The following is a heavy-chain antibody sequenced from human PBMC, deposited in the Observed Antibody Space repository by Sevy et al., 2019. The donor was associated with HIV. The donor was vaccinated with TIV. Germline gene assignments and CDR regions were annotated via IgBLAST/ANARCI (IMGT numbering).Heavy chain of an antibody. CDR1: GFTFSSYA. D-gene: IGHD5-12*01. V-gene: IGHV3-23*01. CDR3: AKGIGYSGYETDY. J-gene: IGHJ4*02. CDR2: ISGSGIST. Sequence: GALRLSCAASGFTFSSYAMSWVRQAPGKGLEWVSAISGSGISTYYADSVKGRFTISRDNSKNTLYLQMNNLRAEDTAVFYCAKGIGYSGYETDYWGQGTLVTVSS.